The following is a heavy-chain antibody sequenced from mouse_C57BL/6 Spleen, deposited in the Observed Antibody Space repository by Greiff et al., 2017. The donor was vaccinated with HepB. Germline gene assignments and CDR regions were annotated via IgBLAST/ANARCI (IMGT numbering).Heavy chain of an antibody. CDR1: GYTFTDYY. CDR2: IYPGSGNT. D-gene: IGHD2-14*01. CDR3: ARGGGYPYAMDY. J-gene: IGHJ4*01. Sequence: VQLQQSGAELVRPGASVKLSCKASGYTFTDYYINWVKQRPGQGLEWIARIYPGSGNTYYNEKFKGKATLTAEKSSSTAYMQLSSLTSEDSAVYVCARGGGYPYAMDYWGQGTSVTVSS. V-gene: IGHV1-76*01.